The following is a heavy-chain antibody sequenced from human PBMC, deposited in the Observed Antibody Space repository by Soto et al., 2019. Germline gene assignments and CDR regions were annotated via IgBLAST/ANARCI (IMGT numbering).Heavy chain of an antibody. V-gene: IGHV1-18*01. CDR3: ARGLHLFSLVVAAIPGYFDY. J-gene: IGHJ4*02. CDR1: GYTFTSYG. CDR2: ISAYNGNT. Sequence: VASVKVSCKASGYTFTSYGISWVRQAPGQGLEWMGWISAYNGNTNYAQKLQGRVTMTTDTSTSTAYMELRSLRSDDTAVYYCARGLHLFSLVVAAIPGYFDYWGQGTLVTVSS. D-gene: IGHD2-15*01.